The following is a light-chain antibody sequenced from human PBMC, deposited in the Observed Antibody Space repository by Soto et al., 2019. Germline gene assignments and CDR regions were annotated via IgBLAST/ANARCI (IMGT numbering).Light chain of an antibody. Sequence: QSVLTQPPSASGTPGQRVTISCSGSSSNIGSNAVSWYQHFPGTAPKVLIYRDDQRPSGVPDRFSGSKSGTSASLAISGLRAEDEADYFCAAWGDSLNTWVFGGGTKLTVL. CDR3: AAWGDSLNTWV. CDR2: RDD. CDR1: SSNIGSNA. J-gene: IGLJ3*02. V-gene: IGLV1-44*01.